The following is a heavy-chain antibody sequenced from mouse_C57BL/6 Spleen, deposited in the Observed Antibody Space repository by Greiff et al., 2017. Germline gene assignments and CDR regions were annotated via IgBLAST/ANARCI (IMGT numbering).Heavy chain of an antibody. CDR1: GFTFSDYG. Sequence: EVKVVESGGGLVKPGGSLKLSCAASGFTFSDYGMHWVRQAPEKGLEWVAYISSGSSTIYYADTVKGRFTISRDNAKNTLFLQMTSLRSEDTAMYYCARLLLGAMDYWGQGTSVTVSS. J-gene: IGHJ4*01. V-gene: IGHV5-17*01. CDR2: ISSGSSTI. D-gene: IGHD2-10*01. CDR3: ARLLLGAMDY.